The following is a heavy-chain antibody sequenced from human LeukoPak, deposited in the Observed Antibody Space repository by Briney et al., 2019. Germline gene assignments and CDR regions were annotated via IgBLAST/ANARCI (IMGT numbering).Heavy chain of an antibody. V-gene: IGHV4-59*01. Sequence: SETLSLICTVSGVSISSYYWSWIRQPPGKGLEWIGYIYYSGSTNYNPSLKSRVTISVDTSKNQFSLKLSSVTAADTAVYYCARTGADYFDYWGQGTLVTVSS. D-gene: IGHD1-14*01. J-gene: IGHJ4*02. CDR3: ARTGADYFDY. CDR2: IYYSGST. CDR1: GVSISSYY.